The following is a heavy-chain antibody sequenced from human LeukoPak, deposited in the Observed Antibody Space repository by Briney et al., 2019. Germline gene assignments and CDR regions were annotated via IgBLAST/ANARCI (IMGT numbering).Heavy chain of an antibody. J-gene: IGHJ4*02. CDR2: FGGTGDI. CDR1: GFTFSTTA. Sequence: GGSLRLSCAASGFTFSTTAMAWVRQAPGKGLELVSGFGGTGDIHYADSVRGRFTISKDNSKGILYLQMDSLRAEDTAVYYCAKDVLRWAFDYWGQGTLVTVSS. V-gene: IGHV3-23*01. D-gene: IGHD3-16*01. CDR3: AKDVLRWAFDY.